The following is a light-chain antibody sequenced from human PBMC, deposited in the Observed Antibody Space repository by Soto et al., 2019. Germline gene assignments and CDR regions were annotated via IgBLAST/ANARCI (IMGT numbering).Light chain of an antibody. CDR1: QSLLHSNGYNY. CDR3: MQSLQTPLFT. CDR2: LGS. J-gene: IGKJ3*01. Sequence: DIVMTQSPLSLPVTPGEPASISCSSSQSLLHSNGYNYLDWYLQKPGQSPQLLIYLGSNRASGVPDRFSGSGSGTDFTLKISRVEAEDVGVYYCMQSLQTPLFTFGPGTKVIS. V-gene: IGKV2-28*01.